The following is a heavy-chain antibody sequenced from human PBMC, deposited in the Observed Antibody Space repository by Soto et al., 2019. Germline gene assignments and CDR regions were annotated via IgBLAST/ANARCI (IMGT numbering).Heavy chain of an antibody. V-gene: IGHV3-23*01. J-gene: IGHJ4*02. Sequence: GGSLRLSCAASGFTFRSYAMSWVRQAPGKGLEWVSAISGSGGSTYYADSVKGRFTISRDNSKNTLYLQMNSLRAEDTAVYYCAKDVSSGWYVGYYFDYWGQGTLVTVSS. D-gene: IGHD6-19*01. CDR3: AKDVSSGWYVGYYFDY. CDR1: GFTFRSYA. CDR2: ISGSGGST.